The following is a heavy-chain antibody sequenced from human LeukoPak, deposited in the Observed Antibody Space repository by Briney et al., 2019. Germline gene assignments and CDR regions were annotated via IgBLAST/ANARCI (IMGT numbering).Heavy chain of an antibody. CDR3: AKGRIAVAGTGTLDY. V-gene: IGHV3-30*18. CDR1: GFTFSSYG. CDR2: ISYDGSNK. Sequence: GGSLRLSCAASGFTFSSYGMHWVRQAPGKGLEWVAVISYDGSNKYYADSVKGRFTISRDNSKNTLYLQMNSLRAEDTAVYYCAKGRIAVAGTGTLDYWGQGTLVTVSS. J-gene: IGHJ4*02. D-gene: IGHD6-19*01.